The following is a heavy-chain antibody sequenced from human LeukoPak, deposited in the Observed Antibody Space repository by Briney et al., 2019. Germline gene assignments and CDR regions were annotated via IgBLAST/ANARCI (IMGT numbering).Heavy chain of an antibody. CDR1: GFTFSSYS. CDR2: IRYDGSNK. J-gene: IGHJ4*02. D-gene: IGHD1-26*01. CDR3: AKDLGRVGATDY. V-gene: IGHV3-30*02. Sequence: GGSLRLSCAASGFTFSSYSMNWVRQAPGKGLEWVAFIRYDGSNKYYADSVKGRFTISRDNFKNTLYLQMNSLRAEDTAVYYCAKDLGRVGATDYWGQGTLVTVSS.